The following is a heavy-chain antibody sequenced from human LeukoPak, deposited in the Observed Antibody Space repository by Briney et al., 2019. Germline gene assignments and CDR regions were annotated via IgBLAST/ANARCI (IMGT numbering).Heavy chain of an antibody. D-gene: IGHD2-15*01. CDR2: IYYSGST. CDR1: GGSISSSSYY. CDR3: ASSSGGSSNWFDP. J-gene: IGHJ5*02. V-gene: IGHV4-39*01. Sequence: SETLSLTCTVSGGSISSSSYYWGWIRQPPGKGLEWIGSIYYSGSTYYNPSLKSRVTISVDTSKNQFSLKLSSVTAADTAVYYCASSSGGSSNWFDPWGQGTLVTVSS.